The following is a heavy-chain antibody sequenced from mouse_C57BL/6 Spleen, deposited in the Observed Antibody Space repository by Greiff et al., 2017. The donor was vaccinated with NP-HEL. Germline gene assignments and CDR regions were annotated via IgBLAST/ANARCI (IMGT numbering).Heavy chain of an antibody. D-gene: IGHD1-1*01. CDR3: ARYYYGRSGAMDY. J-gene: IGHJ4*01. V-gene: IGHV1-80*01. CDR1: GYAFSSYW. Sequence: LQQSGASVKISCKASGYAFSSYWMTWVKQRPGKGLEWLGQIYPGDGDTNYNGKFKGKATLTADKSSSTAYMQLSSLTSEDSAVYFCARYYYGRSGAMDYWGQGTSVTVSS. CDR2: IYPGDGDT.